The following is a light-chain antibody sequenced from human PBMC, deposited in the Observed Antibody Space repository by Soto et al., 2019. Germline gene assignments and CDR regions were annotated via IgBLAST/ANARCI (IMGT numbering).Light chain of an antibody. CDR2: GAS. V-gene: IGKV3-20*01. CDR1: QSVSSSY. J-gene: IGKJ4*02. CDR3: QQYGSSPPLT. Sequence: EIVLTQSPGTLSFSPGERATLSCRASQSVSSSYLAWYQQKPGQAPRLLIYGASSRATGIPDRFSGSGSGTDFTLTISRLEAEDCAVYCCQQYGSSPPLTFGGGTEVEIK.